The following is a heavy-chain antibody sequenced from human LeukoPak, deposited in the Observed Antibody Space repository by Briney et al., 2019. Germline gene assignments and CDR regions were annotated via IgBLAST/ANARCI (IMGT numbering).Heavy chain of an antibody. D-gene: IGHD3-10*01. CDR2: IHPGDSDT. CDR3: ARRWDTLEFFHY. CDR1: GYSFTSYW. J-gene: IGHJ4*02. V-gene: IGHV5-51*01. Sequence: GESLKISCKGSGYSFTSYWIGWVRQMPGKGLEWMGIIHPGDSDTRYSPSFQGQVTMSADESITTAYLQWSSLKASDTAMYYCARRWDTLEFFHYWGQGTLVTVSS.